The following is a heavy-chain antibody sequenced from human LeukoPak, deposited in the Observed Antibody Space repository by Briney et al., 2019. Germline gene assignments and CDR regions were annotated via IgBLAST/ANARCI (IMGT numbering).Heavy chain of an antibody. CDR1: GYTFTSYD. J-gene: IGHJ6*03. CDR3: ARRIAAAGVHYHYYYMDV. Sequence: ASVKVSCKASGYTFTSYDINWVRQATGQGPEWMGWMNPNSGNTGYAQKFQGRVTMTRNTSISTAYMELSSLRSEDTAVYYCARRIAAAGVHYHYYYMDVWGKGTTVTVSS. V-gene: IGHV1-8*01. D-gene: IGHD6-13*01. CDR2: MNPNSGNT.